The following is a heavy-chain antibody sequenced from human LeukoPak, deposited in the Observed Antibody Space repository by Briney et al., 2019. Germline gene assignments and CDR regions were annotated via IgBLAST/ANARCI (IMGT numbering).Heavy chain of an antibody. CDR3: ARDEDEWGALFDP. Sequence: GGSLRLSCVASGFTYSHYGMSWVRHAPGKGRGWVSGINWNGGSTGYADSVKGRFTISRDNAKNSLYLQMNSLRAEDTALYHCARDEDEWGALFDPWGQGTLVTVSS. D-gene: IGHD1-26*01. CDR2: INWNGGST. CDR1: GFTYSHYG. J-gene: IGHJ5*02. V-gene: IGHV3-20*01.